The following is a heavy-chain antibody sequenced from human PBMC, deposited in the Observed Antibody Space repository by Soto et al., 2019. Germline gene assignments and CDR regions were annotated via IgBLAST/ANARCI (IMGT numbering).Heavy chain of an antibody. Sequence: QVQLVQSGAEVKKPGASVKVSCKASGYTFTSYGISWVRQAPGQGLEWMGWISGYNGNTKYAQKLQGRVTMTTGTSTSTAYMELRSPRSDDTAVYYCARDLGGQIVDYWGQGTLVTVSS. CDR3: ARDLGGQIVDY. D-gene: IGHD1-26*01. CDR1: GYTFTSYG. V-gene: IGHV1-18*01. J-gene: IGHJ4*02. CDR2: ISGYNGNT.